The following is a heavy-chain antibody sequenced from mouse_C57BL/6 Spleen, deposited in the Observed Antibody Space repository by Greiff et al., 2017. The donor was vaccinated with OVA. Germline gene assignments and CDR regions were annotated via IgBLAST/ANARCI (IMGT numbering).Heavy chain of an antibody. Sequence: EVKLVESGGGLVKPGGSLKLSCAASGFTFSDYGMHWVRQAPEKGLEWVAYISSGSSTIYYADTVKGRFTISRDNAKNTLFLQMTSLRSEDTAMYYCARGRLRPKDAMDYWGQGTSVTVSS. CDR1: GFTFSDYG. J-gene: IGHJ4*01. V-gene: IGHV5-17*01. CDR2: ISSGSSTI. CDR3: ARGRLRPKDAMDY. D-gene: IGHD2-4*01.